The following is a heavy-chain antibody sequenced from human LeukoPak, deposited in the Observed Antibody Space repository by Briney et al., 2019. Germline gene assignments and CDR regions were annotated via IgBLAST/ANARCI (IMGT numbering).Heavy chain of an antibody. Sequence: PSETLSLTCTVSGGSISSSSYYWGWIRQPPGKGLEWIGSIYYSGSTYYNPSLKSRVTISVDTSKNQFSLKLSSVTAADTAVYYCARLWGVVDPGGYWGQGTLVTVSS. CDR1: GGSISSSSYY. J-gene: IGHJ4*02. D-gene: IGHD3-22*01. CDR2: IYYSGST. V-gene: IGHV4-39*01. CDR3: ARLWGVVDPGGY.